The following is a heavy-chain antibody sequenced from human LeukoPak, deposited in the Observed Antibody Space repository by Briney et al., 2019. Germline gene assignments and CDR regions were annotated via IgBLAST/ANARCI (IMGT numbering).Heavy chain of an antibody. V-gene: IGHV1-2*02. CDR2: INPNSGGT. Sequence: ASVKVSCKASGYTFSGYYMHWVRQAPGQGLEWMGWINPNSGGTNSAQKFQGRVTMTRDTSISTAYMDLSSLRSDDTAVYYCARGDYYDSSVYYYVWGQGTLVTVSS. CDR3: ARGDYYDSSVYYYV. J-gene: IGHJ4*02. CDR1: GYTFSGYY. D-gene: IGHD3-22*01.